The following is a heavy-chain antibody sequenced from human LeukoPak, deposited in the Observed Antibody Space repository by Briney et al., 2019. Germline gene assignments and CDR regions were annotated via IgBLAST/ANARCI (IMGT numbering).Heavy chain of an antibody. CDR1: GFTFSSYS. D-gene: IGHD3-10*02. V-gene: IGHV3-48*04. CDR3: AELGISMIGGV. J-gene: IGHJ6*04. CDR2: ISSSSSTI. Sequence: GGSLRLSCAAYGFTFSSYSMNWVRQAPGKGLEGVSYISSSSSTIYYADSVKGRFTISRDNAKNSLYLQMNSLRAEDTAVYYCAELGISMIGGVWGKGTTVTISS.